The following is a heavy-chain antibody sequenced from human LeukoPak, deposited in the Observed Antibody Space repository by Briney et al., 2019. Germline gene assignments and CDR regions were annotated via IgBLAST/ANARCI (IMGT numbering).Heavy chain of an antibody. V-gene: IGHV1-69*04. CDR2: IIPILGIA. CDR1: GYTFTSYG. CDR3: ARRLGHCSGGSCYGQNYYYYYGMDV. J-gene: IGHJ6*02. D-gene: IGHD2-15*01. Sequence: SVRVSCKASGYTFTSYGVSWVRQAPGQGLEWMGRIIPILGIANYAQKFQGRVTITADKSTSTAYMELSSLRSEDTAVYYCARRLGHCSGGSCYGQNYYYYYGMDVWGQGTTVTVSS.